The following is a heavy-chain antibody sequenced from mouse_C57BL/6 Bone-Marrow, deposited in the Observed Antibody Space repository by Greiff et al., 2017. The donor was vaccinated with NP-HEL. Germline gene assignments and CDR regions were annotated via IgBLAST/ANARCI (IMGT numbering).Heavy chain of an antibody. V-gene: IGHV1-15*01. CDR2: IDPETGGT. D-gene: IGHD2-3*01. CDR3: TREGGLLRLFYAMDY. Sequence: QVQLQQSGAELVRPGASVTLSCKASGYTFTDYEMHWVKQTPVHGLEWIGAIDPETGGTAYNQKFKGKAILTADKSSSTAYMELRSLTSEDSAVYYWTREGGLLRLFYAMDYWGQGTSVTVSS. J-gene: IGHJ4*01. CDR1: GYTFTDYE.